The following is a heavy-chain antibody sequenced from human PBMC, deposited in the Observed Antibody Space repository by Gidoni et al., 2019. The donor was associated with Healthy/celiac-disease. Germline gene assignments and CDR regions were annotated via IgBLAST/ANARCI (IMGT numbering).Heavy chain of an antibody. CDR3: ARGGRRVGATSN. Sequence: QVQLQQWGAGLLKPSETLSLTCAVYGGSFSGYYWSWIRQPPGKGLEWIGEINHSGSTNYNPSLKSRVTISVDTSKNQFSLKLSSVTAADTAVYYCARGGRRVGATSNWGQGTLVTVSS. CDR1: GGSFSGYY. CDR2: INHSGST. V-gene: IGHV4-34*01. J-gene: IGHJ4*02. D-gene: IGHD1-26*01.